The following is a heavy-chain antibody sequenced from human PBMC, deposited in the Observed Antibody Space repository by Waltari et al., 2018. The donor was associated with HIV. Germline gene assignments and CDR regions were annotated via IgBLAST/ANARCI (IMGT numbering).Heavy chain of an antibody. CDR2: ISTYNANT. Sequence: QVHLVQSGAAMKKPGASVKVSCKASGYTFISYGISWVRQAPGHGLEWMGWISTYNANTNYARSLQGRVTMTTDTSTTTAYMELRSLTSDDTAVYYCARDGLRYSGTFYSDYWGQGTLVTVSS. J-gene: IGHJ4*02. D-gene: IGHD1-26*01. CDR1: GYTFISYG. CDR3: ARDGLRYSGTFYSDY. V-gene: IGHV1-18*01.